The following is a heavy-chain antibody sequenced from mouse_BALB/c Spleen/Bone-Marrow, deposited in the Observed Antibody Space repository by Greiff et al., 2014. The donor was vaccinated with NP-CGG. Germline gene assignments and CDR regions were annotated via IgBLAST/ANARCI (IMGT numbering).Heavy chain of an antibody. V-gene: IGHV5-4*02. J-gene: IGHJ4*01. CDR2: ISNGGTYT. Sequence: EVHLVESGGGLVKPGGSLKLSCAASGFTFSDLYMFWFRQTPEKRLEWVATISNGGTYTYYPDSVKGRFTISRDNAKNNLYLQMSSLKSEDTAMYYCARSGERYGAMDYWGQGTSVTVTS. CDR1: GFTFSDLY. D-gene: IGHD1-1*02. CDR3: ARSGERYGAMDY.